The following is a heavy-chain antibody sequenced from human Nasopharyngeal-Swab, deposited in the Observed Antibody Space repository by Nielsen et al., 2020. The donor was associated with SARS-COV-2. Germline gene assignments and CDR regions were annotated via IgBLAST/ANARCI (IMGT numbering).Heavy chain of an antibody. CDR3: AVLEDGLTLDDAFDI. Sequence: ASVKVSCKASGYTFTSYYMHWVRQAPGQGLEWMGIINPGGGSTSYAQKFQGRVTMTRDTSTSTVYMELSSLRSEDTAVYYCAVLEDGLTLDDAFDIWGQGTMVTVSS. V-gene: IGHV1-46*03. J-gene: IGHJ3*02. CDR2: INPGGGST. D-gene: IGHD5-24*01. CDR1: GYTFTSYY.